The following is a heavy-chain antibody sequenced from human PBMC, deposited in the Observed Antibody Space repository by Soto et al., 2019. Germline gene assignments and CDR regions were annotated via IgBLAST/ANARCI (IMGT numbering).Heavy chain of an antibody. Sequence: SETLSLTCTVSGGSVSNGMYYWSWIRQPPGKGLEWIGNVYFTGTTIYNPSLKSRVTISVDTSKNQFSLKLSSVTAADTAVYYCAREKNAGFDYWGQGTLVTVSS. CDR3: AREKNAGFDY. V-gene: IGHV4-61*01. CDR1: GGSVSNGMYY. D-gene: IGHD1-1*01. CDR2: VYFTGTT. J-gene: IGHJ4*02.